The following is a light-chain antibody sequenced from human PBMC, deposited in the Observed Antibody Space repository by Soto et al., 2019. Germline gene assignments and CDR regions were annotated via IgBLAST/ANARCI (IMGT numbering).Light chain of an antibody. CDR1: QGISNY. J-gene: IGKJ4*01. CDR2: ASS. V-gene: IGKV1-27*01. CDR3: QRYNSSPRT. Sequence: DVQMTQSPSSLSASLGDRVPITCRASQGISNYLAWYQQKPGEVPKVLIYASSTVQTGVPSRFSGSGSGTDFTLTISSLQPEDVATYYCQRYNSSPRTFGGGTKVEIK.